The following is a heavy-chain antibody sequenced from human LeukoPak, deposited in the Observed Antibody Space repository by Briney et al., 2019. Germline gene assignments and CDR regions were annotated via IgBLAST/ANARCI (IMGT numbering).Heavy chain of an antibody. V-gene: IGHV1-18*01. J-gene: IGHJ4*02. CDR2: ISAYNGNT. CDR1: GYTLTSYG. CDR3: AKAANWGSFPYYFDY. D-gene: IGHD7-27*01. Sequence: GASVKVSCKASGYTLTSYGISWVRQAPGQGLEWMGWISAYNGNTNYAQKLQGRVTMTTEISTSTAYMELRSLRSDDTAVYYCAKAANWGSFPYYFDYWGQGTLVTVSS.